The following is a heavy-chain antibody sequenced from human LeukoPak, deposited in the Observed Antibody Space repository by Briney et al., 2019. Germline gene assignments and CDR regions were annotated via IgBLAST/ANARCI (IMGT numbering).Heavy chain of an antibody. CDR2: IYYSGST. Sequence: SETPSLTCTVSGGSISSSSYYWGWIRQPPGKGLEWIGSIYYSGSTYYNPSLKSRVTISVDTSKNQFSLKLSSVTAADTAVYYCARFRQQQGAFDIWGQGTMVTASS. CDR1: GGSISSSSYY. J-gene: IGHJ3*02. CDR3: ARFRQQQGAFDI. D-gene: IGHD6-13*01. V-gene: IGHV4-39*01.